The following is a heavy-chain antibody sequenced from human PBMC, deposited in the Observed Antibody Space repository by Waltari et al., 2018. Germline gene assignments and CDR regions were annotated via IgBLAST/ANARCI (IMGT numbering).Heavy chain of an antibody. CDR3: ARAFRWRAARPYYFDY. CDR2: INSDGRNR. V-gene: IGHV3-74*01. D-gene: IGHD6-6*01. CDR1: GFTFSNYW. Sequence: EVQLVESGGGLVQPGGSLRLSCAASGFTFSNYWMHWVRQIPGKGLMWVSRINSDGRNRVYADAVRGRFTISKDNAKNTLYLQMNSLSAEDTAVYYCARAFRWRAARPYYFDYWGQGTLVTVSS. J-gene: IGHJ4*02.